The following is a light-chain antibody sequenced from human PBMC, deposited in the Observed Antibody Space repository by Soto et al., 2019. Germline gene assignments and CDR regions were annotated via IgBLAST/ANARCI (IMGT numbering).Light chain of an antibody. J-gene: IGLJ3*02. CDR3: AAWYDSLNAWA. CDR2: SSD. CDR1: SSNIGRNT. Sequence: QSVLTQPPSASGTPGQRVTISCSGSSSNIGRNTVKWYRQRPGTAPKLLIGSSDQRPSGVPDRFSGSQSGTSASLAISGLQSKDEADYICAAWYDSLNAWAFGGGTKVTVL. V-gene: IGLV1-44*01.